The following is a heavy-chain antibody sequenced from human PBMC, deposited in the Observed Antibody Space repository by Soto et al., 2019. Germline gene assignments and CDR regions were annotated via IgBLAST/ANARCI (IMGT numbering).Heavy chain of an antibody. CDR2: IRSKAYGGTT. CDR3: ARAGIRTSFDY. V-gene: IGHV3-49*03. J-gene: IGHJ4*02. Sequence: GGSLRLSCTASGFTFGDYPMSWFRQAPGKGLEWVGFIRSKAYGGTTEYAASVKGRFTISRDDSKSIAYLQMNSLKTEDTAVYYCARAGIRTSFDYWGQGSLVTVSS. CDR1: GFTFGDYP. D-gene: IGHD2-21*01.